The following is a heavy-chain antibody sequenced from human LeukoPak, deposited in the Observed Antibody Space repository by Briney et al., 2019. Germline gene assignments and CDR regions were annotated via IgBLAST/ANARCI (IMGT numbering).Heavy chain of an antibody. CDR3: TKDYYSAYFVY. D-gene: IGHD4-11*01. V-gene: IGHV3-48*01. J-gene: IGHJ4*02. CDR2: ISVSGSRT. Sequence: GGSLRLSCAASGFTFSYFSLNWVRQAPGKGLEWVAYISVSGSRTSYADSVQGRFIISRDDAKNSLYLQMNSLRAEDTATYYCTKDYYSAYFVYWGQGTLVTVSS. CDR1: GFTFSYFS.